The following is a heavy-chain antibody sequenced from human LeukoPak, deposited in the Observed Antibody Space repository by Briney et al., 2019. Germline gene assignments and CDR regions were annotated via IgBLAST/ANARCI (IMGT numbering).Heavy chain of an antibody. Sequence: RGESLKISCKGSGYSFTSYWIGWVRQMPGKGLDWMGIIYPGDSETRYSPSFQGQVTMPADKSISTAYLQWSSLKASDTAMYYCARLITIFGVVKGPFDIWGQGTMVTVSS. J-gene: IGHJ3*02. CDR2: IYPGDSET. CDR1: GYSFTSYW. CDR3: ARLITIFGVVKGPFDI. D-gene: IGHD3-3*01. V-gene: IGHV5-51*01.